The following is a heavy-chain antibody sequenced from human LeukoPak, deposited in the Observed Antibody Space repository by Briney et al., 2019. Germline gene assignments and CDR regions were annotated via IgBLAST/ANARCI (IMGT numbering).Heavy chain of an antibody. D-gene: IGHD2-2*01. V-gene: IGHV4-39*07. Sequence: SETLSLTCTVSGGSISSSSYYWGWIRQPPGKGLEWIGEINHSGSTNYNPSLKSRVTISVDTSKNQFSLKLSSVTAADTAVYYCARGIKACSSTSCYFSPFDYWGQGTLVTVSS. J-gene: IGHJ4*02. CDR3: ARGIKACSSTSCYFSPFDY. CDR2: INHSGST. CDR1: GGSISSSSYY.